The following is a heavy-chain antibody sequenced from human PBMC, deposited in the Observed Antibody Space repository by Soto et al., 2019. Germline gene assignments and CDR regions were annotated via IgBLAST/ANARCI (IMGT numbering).Heavy chain of an antibody. J-gene: IGHJ6*03. D-gene: IGHD4-4*01. CDR1: GFTFNSYG. Sequence: EVHLLESGGGLVQPGGSLRLSCAASGFTFNSYGMSWVRQAPGKGLEWVSTISSSGGTTYYADSVKGRFTISRDKSKNTLVLQMNSLRAGDTAVYYCAKGMTTARYYYYYMDVWGKGTTVTVS. V-gene: IGHV3-23*01. CDR3: AKGMTTARYYYYYMDV. CDR2: ISSSGGTT.